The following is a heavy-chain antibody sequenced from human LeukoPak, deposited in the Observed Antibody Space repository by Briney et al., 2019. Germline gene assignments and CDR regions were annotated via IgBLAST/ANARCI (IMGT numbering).Heavy chain of an antibody. CDR1: GYSISSGYY. Sequence: SETLSLTCTVSGYSISSGYYWGWIRQPPGEGLEWIANIYYSGNTYYNPSLKSRVTISVDTSKNQFSLKLRSVTAADTAVYYCARARRQWLVGANIRGDNPPYYYDYWGQGILLTVSS. J-gene: IGHJ4*02. CDR2: IYYSGNT. CDR3: ARARRQWLVGANIRGDNPPYYYDY. D-gene: IGHD6-19*01. V-gene: IGHV4-38-2*02.